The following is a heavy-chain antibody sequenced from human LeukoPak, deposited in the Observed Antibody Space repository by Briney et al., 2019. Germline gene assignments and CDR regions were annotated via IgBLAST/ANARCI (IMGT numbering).Heavy chain of an antibody. CDR2: ISGSGGST. Sequence: ETLSLTCSVSGASISSTSYYWGWIRRPPGKGLEWVSAISGSGGSTYYADSVKGRFTISRDNSKNTLYLQMNSLRAEDTAVYYCAKGGPSGSSPLLGGQGTLVTVSS. CDR3: AKGGPSGSSPLL. CDR1: GASISSTSYY. D-gene: IGHD1-26*01. J-gene: IGHJ4*02. V-gene: IGHV3-23*01.